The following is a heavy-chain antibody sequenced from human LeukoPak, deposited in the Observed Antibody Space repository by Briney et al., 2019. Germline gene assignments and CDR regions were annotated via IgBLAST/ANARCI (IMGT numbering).Heavy chain of an antibody. D-gene: IGHD3-16*02. V-gene: IGHV3-23*01. CDR1: GFTFSNYG. CDR2: ISGSGGST. CDR3: AKARYIWGSYRRTPIDY. Sequence: GGSLRLSCAGFGFTFSNYGMSWVRPAPGKGLEWVSGISGSGGSTYYADSVKGRFTISRDNSKNTLYLQMNSLRAEDTAVYYCAKARYIWGSYRRTPIDYWGQGTLVTVSS. J-gene: IGHJ4*02.